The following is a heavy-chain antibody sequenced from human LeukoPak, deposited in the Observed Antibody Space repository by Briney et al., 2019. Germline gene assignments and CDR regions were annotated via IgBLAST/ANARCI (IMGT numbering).Heavy chain of an antibody. CDR3: ARDINYGQLVGFQH. J-gene: IGHJ1*01. CDR1: GGSIGTYY. Sequence: PSETLSLTCTVSGGSIGTYYWSWIRQPPGKGLEWIGYIYYSGSTNYKPSLKSRVTISLDTSKNQFSLKLTSVTAADTAVYYCARDINYGQLVGFQHWGQGTLVTVSS. CDR2: IYYSGST. V-gene: IGHV4-59*12. D-gene: IGHD6-13*01.